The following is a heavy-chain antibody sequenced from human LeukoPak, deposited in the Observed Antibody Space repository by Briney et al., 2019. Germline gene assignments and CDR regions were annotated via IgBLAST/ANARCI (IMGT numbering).Heavy chain of an antibody. CDR2: ISAYNGNT. D-gene: IGHD6-19*01. CDR3: AREGAAVAGNWFDP. J-gene: IGHJ5*02. Sequence: GASVKVSCKASGYTFTSYGISWVRQAPGQGFEWMGWISAYNGNTNYAQKLQGRVTMTRNTSISTAYMELSSLRSEDTAVYYCAREGAAVAGNWFDPWGQGTLVTVSS. CDR1: GYTFTSYG. V-gene: IGHV1-18*01.